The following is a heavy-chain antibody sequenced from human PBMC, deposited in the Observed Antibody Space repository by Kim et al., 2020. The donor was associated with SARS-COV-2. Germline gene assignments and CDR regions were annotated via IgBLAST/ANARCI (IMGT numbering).Heavy chain of an antibody. CDR3: ARVQGGYFYFKS. CDR1: GYTFTDYY. Sequence: ASVKVSCKTSGYTFTDYYMHWVRQAPGQGLEWMGVINPGSGGTHYAQNFQGRVTMGRDTSTATFYMDLSSLRSEDTAVYYCARVQGGYFYFKSWGQGTLV. D-gene: IGHD5-18*01. CDR2: INPGSGGT. J-gene: IGHJ4*02. V-gene: IGHV1-46*01.